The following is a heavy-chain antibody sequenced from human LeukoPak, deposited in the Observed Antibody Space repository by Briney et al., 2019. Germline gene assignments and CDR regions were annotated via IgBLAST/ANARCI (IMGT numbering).Heavy chain of an antibody. CDR1: GYTFTSYG. CDR3: ARVATITRYYYYGMDV. J-gene: IGHJ6*02. CDR2: ISAYNGNT. D-gene: IGHD5-12*01. V-gene: IGHV1-18*01. Sequence: GASVKVSCKASGYTFTSYGISWVRQAPGQGLEWMGWISAYNGNTNYAQKFQGRVTITADESTSTAYMELSSLRSEDTAVYYCARVATITRYYYYGMDVWGQGTTVTVSS.